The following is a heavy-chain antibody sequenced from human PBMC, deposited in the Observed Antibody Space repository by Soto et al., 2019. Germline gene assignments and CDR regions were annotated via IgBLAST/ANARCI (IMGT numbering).Heavy chain of an antibody. CDR2: ISGSGGST. J-gene: IGHJ4*02. CDR1: GFTFSSYA. CDR3: AKDGPHTYDSSGSLDY. V-gene: IGHV3-23*01. D-gene: IGHD3-22*01. Sequence: PGGSLRLSCAAYGFTFSSYAMSWVRQAPGKGLEWVSAISGSGGSTYYADSVKGRFTISRDNSKNTLYLQMNSLRAEDTAVYYCAKDGPHTYDSSGSLDYWGQGTLVTVSS.